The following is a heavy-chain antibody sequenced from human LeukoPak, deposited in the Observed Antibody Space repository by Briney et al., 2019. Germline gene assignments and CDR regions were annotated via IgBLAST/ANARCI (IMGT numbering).Heavy chain of an antibody. D-gene: IGHD6-6*01. V-gene: IGHV1-69*04. CDR2: IIPILGIT. CDR3: ARDEYSSSSGFDY. J-gene: IGHJ4*02. CDR1: GGTFSSYA. Sequence: ASVKVSCKASGGTFSSYAISWVRQAPGQGLEWMGRIIPILGITNYAQKFQGRVTITADRSTSTAYMELSSLRSEDTAVYYCARDEYSSSSGFDYWGQGTLVTVSS.